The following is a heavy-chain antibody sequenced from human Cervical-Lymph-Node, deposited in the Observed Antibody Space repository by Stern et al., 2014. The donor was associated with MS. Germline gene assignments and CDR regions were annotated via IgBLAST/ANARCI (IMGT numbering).Heavy chain of an antibody. CDR3: AREVRGSSFFDY. V-gene: IGHV4-31*03. D-gene: IGHD3-10*01. CDR2: IHYSGTP. CDR1: GYSVSSDGYF. J-gene: IGHJ4*02. Sequence: QVQLQESGPGLVKPSQTLSLTCTVSGYSVSSDGYFWTWIRQHPGQGLVWIGYIHYSGTPYYNPSLKNRVSISIDTSKSQFSLKLNSVTAADTAIYFCAREVRGSSFFDYWGQGALVTVSS.